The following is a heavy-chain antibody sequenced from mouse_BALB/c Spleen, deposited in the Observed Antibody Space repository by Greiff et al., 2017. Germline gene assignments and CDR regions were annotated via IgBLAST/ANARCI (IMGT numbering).Heavy chain of an antibody. J-gene: IGHJ4*01. CDR1: GYTFTSYY. D-gene: IGHD2-1*01. CDR3: AREGDLPSMDY. V-gene: IGHV1S56*01. Sequence: QVQLQQSGPELVKPGASVRISCKASGYTFTSYYIHWVKQRPGQGLEWIGWIYPGNVNTKYNEKFKGKATLTADKSSSTAYMQLSSLTSEDSAVYFCAREGDLPSMDYWGQGTSVTVSS. CDR2: IYPGNVNT.